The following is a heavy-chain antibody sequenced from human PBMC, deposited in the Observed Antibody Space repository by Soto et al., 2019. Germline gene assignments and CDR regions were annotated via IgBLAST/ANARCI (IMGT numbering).Heavy chain of an antibody. Sequence: EVQLVESGGGLVKPGGSLRLSCAASGFTFSPYSMNRVRQAPGKGLEWVSSISSSTSYIYYADSVKGRFTISRDNAKNSLYLQMNSLRAEDTAVYYCARGGYGDYADVFDIWGQGTTVTVSS. J-gene: IGHJ3*02. V-gene: IGHV3-21*01. D-gene: IGHD4-17*01. CDR1: GFTFSPYS. CDR3: ARGGYGDYADVFDI. CDR2: ISSSTSYI.